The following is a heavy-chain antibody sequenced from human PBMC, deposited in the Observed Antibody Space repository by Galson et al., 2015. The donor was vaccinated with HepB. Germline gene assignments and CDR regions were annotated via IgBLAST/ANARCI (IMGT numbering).Heavy chain of an antibody. V-gene: IGHV3-30*18. CDR3: AKDIAGTYYYDPLGCDY. J-gene: IGHJ4*02. CDR2: ISYDGSNK. CDR1: GFTFSSYG. D-gene: IGHD3-22*01. Sequence: SLRLSCAASGFTFSSYGMHWVRQAPGKGLEWVAVISYDGSNKYYADSVKGRFTISRDNSKNTLYLQMNSLRAEDTAVYYCAKDIAGTYYYDPLGCDYWGQGTLVTVSS.